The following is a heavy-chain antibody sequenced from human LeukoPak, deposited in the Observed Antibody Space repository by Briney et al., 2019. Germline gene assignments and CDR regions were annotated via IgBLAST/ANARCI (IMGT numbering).Heavy chain of an antibody. Sequence: PGGSLRLSCAASGFNFSNYAMTWVRQASEKGLASVSGISGSGDSTYYAGSVKGRFTISRGNSKNTLYLQMNSLRTEDTAVYYCAKDRNSVGSSYNYWGQGTLVTVSS. J-gene: IGHJ4*02. CDR3: AKDRNSVGSSYNY. CDR1: GFNFSNYA. D-gene: IGHD6-6*01. V-gene: IGHV3-23*01. CDR2: ISGSGDST.